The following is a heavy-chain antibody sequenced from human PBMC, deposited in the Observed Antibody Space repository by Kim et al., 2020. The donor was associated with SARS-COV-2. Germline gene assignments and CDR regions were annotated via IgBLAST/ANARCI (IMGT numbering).Heavy chain of an antibody. CDR2: ISYDGSNK. V-gene: IGHV3-30-3*01. Sequence: GGSLRLSCAASGFTFSSYAMHWVRQAPGKGLEWVAVISYDGSNKYDADSVKGRFTISRDNSKNTLYLQMNSLRAEDTAVYYCARAPITGTKPRSRALDYWGQGTLVTVSS. J-gene: IGHJ4*02. CDR1: GFTFSSYA. CDR3: ARAPITGTKPRSRALDY. D-gene: IGHD1-7*01.